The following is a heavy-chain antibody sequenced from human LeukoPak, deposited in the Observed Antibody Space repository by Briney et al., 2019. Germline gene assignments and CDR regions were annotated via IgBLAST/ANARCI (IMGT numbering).Heavy chain of an antibody. J-gene: IGHJ3*02. V-gene: IGHV1-69*04. CDR3: ASSYYDFWSGYGDAFDI. D-gene: IGHD3-3*01. CDR2: IIPILGIA. CDR1: GGTFSSYA. Sequence: SVKVSCKASGGTFSSYAISWVRQAPGQVLEWMGRIIPILGIANYAQKFQGRVTITADKSTSTAYMELSSLRSEDTAVYYCASSYYDFWSGYGDAFDIWGRGTMVTVSS.